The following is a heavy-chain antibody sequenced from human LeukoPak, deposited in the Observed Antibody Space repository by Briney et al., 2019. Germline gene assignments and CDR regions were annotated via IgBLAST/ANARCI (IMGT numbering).Heavy chain of an antibody. V-gene: IGHV3-23*01. D-gene: IGHD2-2*01. CDR1: GFTFSSYA. J-gene: IGHJ4*02. CDR2: ISGSGGST. Sequence: PGGSLRLSCAASGFTFSSYAMSWVRQAPGKGLEWVSAISGSGGSTYYADSVKGRLTISRDNSKNTLYLQMNSLRAEDTAVYYCAKDHCSSTSCYSNWGQGTLVTVSS. CDR3: AKDHCSSTSCYSN.